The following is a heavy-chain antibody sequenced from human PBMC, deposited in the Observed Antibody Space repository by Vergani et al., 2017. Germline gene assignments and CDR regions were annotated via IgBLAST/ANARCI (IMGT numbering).Heavy chain of an antibody. CDR3: ARGPTGELDAFDI. Sequence: EVQLLESGGGLVQPGGSLRLSCAASGFTFSSYAMSWVRQAPGKGLEWVSVIYSGGSTYYADSVKGRFTISRDNSKNTLYLQMNSLRAEDTAVYYCARGPTGELDAFDIWGQGTMVTVSS. CDR2: IYSGGST. V-gene: IGHV3-23*03. J-gene: IGHJ3*02. CDR1: GFTFSSYA. D-gene: IGHD7-27*01.